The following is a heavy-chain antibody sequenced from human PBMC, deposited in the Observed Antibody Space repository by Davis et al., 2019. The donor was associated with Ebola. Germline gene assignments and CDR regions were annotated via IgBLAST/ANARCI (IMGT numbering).Heavy chain of an antibody. CDR2: VIGSGTDT. Sequence: PGGSLRLSCAASGFRFKDYGMSWVRQAPGEGLEWVSGVIGSGTDTYYAESVKGRFSISRDNSKNTLYLQMNSLRDEDTGIYYCVKRTSGSSGWDYWGQGTLVTVSS. V-gene: IGHV3-23*01. CDR3: VKRTSGSSGWDY. CDR1: GFRFKDYG. D-gene: IGHD6-6*01. J-gene: IGHJ4*02.